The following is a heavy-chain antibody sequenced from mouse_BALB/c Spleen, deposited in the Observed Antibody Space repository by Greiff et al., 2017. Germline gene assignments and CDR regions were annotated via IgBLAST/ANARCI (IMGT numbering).Heavy chain of an antibody. CDR2: INPYNDGT. J-gene: IGHJ4*01. D-gene: IGHD1-1*01. CDR1: GYTFTSYV. V-gene: IGHV1-14*01. CDR3: ARLGDFIHYYGSSGAMDY. Sequence: VQLKQSGPELVKPGASVQMSCKASGYTFTSYVMHWVKQKPGQGLEWIGYINPYNDGTKYNEKFKGKATLTSDKSSSTAYMELSSLTSEDSAVYYCARLGDFIHYYGSSGAMDYWGQGTSVTVAS.